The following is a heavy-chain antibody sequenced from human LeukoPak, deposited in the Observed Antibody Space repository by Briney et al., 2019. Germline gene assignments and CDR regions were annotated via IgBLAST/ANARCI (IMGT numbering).Heavy chain of an antibody. J-gene: IGHJ4*02. Sequence: GGSLRLSCAASGFTFSSYAMSWVRQAPGKGLEWVGRIKSKTDGGTTDYAAPVKGRFTISRDDSRNTLSLQMNSLKTEDTAVYYCTTITMIREHEDYWGQGTLVTVPS. CDR2: IKSKTDGGTT. D-gene: IGHD3-10*01. CDR3: TTITMIREHEDY. V-gene: IGHV3-15*01. CDR1: GFTFSSYA.